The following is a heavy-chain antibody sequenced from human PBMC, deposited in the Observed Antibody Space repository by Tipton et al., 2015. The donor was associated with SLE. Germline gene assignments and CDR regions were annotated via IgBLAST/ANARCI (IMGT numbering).Heavy chain of an antibody. J-gene: IGHJ6*03. Sequence: SLRLSCAASGFTLSDYYMTWIRQAPGKGLEWVSYINDFGSVTYYADSVKGRFTISRDNAKNSLYLQMNSLRPEDTALYYCAKAPFEKGPYYYYYYMDVWGRGTTVTVSS. D-gene: IGHD3-9*01. CDR1: GFTLSDYY. CDR2: INDFGSVT. V-gene: IGHV3-11*01. CDR3: AKAPFEKGPYYYYYYMDV.